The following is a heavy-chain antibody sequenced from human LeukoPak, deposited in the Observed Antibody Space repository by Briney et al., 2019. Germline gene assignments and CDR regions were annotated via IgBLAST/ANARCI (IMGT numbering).Heavy chain of an antibody. CDR3: ARVEGYCSSTSCSDHDAFDI. V-gene: IGHV4-39*07. Sequence: SETLSLTCTVSGGSISSSSYYWGWIRQPPGKGLEWIGSIYYSGSTYYNPSLKSRVTISVDTSKNQFSLKLSSVTAADTAVYYCARVEGYCSSTSCSDHDAFDIWGQGTMVTVSS. J-gene: IGHJ3*02. D-gene: IGHD2-2*01. CDR2: IYYSGST. CDR1: GGSISSSSYY.